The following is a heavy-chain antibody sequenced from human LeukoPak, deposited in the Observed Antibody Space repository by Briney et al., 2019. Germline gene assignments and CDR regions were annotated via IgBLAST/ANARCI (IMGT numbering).Heavy chain of an antibody. D-gene: IGHD5-18*01. Sequence: SETLSLTCAVYGGSFSGYYWSWIRQPPGKGLEWIGEINHSGSTNYNLSLKSRVTISVDTSKNQFSLKLSLVTAADTAVYYCARAIGYSYRTGFDYWGQGTLVIVSS. J-gene: IGHJ4*02. CDR1: GGSFSGYY. V-gene: IGHV4-34*01. CDR2: INHSGST. CDR3: ARAIGYSYRTGFDY.